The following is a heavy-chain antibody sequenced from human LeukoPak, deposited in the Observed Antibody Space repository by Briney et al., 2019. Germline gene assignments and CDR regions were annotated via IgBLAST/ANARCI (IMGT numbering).Heavy chain of an antibody. CDR1: GFTFSVYS. CDR3: ARSVGGHFDY. CDR2: ITSNSATI. D-gene: IGHD3-16*01. J-gene: IGHJ4*02. Sequence: GGSLRLSCAASGFTFSVYSMNWVRQPPGMGLEWVSYITSNSATIQYADSVKGRFTISRDNAKNSLSLQMNSLRDEDTAVYYCARSVGGHFDYWGQGMMVTVSS. V-gene: IGHV3-48*02.